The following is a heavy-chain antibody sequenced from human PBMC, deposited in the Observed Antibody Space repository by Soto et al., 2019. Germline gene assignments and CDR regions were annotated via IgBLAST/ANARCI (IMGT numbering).Heavy chain of an antibody. D-gene: IGHD1-26*01. J-gene: IGHJ3*02. V-gene: IGHV5-51*01. CDR2: IYPGDSDT. CDR3: ARLTYSGSYKGPDAFDI. Sequence: GESLKISCTGSGYSFTSYWIGWVRQMPGKGLEWMGIIYPGDSDTRYSPSFQGQVTISADESISTAYLQWSSLKASDTAMYYCARLTYSGSYKGPDAFDIWGRGTMVTVSS. CDR1: GYSFTSYW.